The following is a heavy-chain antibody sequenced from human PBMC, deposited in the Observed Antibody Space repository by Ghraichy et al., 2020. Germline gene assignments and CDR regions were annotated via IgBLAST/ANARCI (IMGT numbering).Heavy chain of an antibody. V-gene: IGHV3-23*01. CDR3: AKSAGGYCTGGSCFKFDY. D-gene: IGHD2-15*01. CDR2: ISGNGGTT. CDR1: GFTFSNYA. Sequence: GGSLRLSCAASGFTFSNYAMTWVRQAPGKGLEWVSGISGNGGTTYYADSVKGRFTISRDNSKNTLYLQMNSLRAEDTAVYYCAKSAGGYCTGGSCFKFDYWRQGSLVTVSS. J-gene: IGHJ4*02.